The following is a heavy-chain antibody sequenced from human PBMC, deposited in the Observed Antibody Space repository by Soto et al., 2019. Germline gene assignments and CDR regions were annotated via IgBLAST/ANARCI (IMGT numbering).Heavy chain of an antibody. CDR1: GFTFSSYG. CDR3: AKKKIGYTTLIDY. CDR2: ISYDGSNK. Sequence: QVQLVESGGGVVQPGRSLRLSCAASGFTFSSYGMHWVRQAPGKGLEWVAVISYDGSNKYYADSVKGRFTISRDNSKNTLYLQMNSLRAEDTAVYYCAKKKIGYTTLIDYWGQGTLVTVSS. D-gene: IGHD5-18*01. V-gene: IGHV3-30*18. J-gene: IGHJ4*02.